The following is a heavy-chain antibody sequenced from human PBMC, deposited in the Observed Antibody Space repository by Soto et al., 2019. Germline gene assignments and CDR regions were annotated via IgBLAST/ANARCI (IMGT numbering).Heavy chain of an antibody. Sequence: EVQLLESGGGLVQPGGSLRLSCAASGFAFSNDVMSWVRQAPGKGLEWVSSISGNGGDTSYADSVKGRFTISRDNSENTVFLQMNSLRADDTAVYYCAKWGYCTSSSCYYLDHCGQGTLVTVSS. CDR3: AKWGYCTSSSCYYLDH. J-gene: IGHJ4*02. CDR1: GFAFSNDV. V-gene: IGHV3-23*01. D-gene: IGHD2-2*01. CDR2: ISGNGGDT.